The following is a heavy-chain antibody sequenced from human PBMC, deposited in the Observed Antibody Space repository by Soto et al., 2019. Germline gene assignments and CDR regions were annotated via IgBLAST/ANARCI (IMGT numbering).Heavy chain of an antibody. CDR2: IYFAGTT. V-gene: IGHV4-59*08. J-gene: IGHJ5*01. Sequence: RRLRQPPGKGLEWIGYIYFAGTTKYNPSLKSRVTISVDSSKNQFSLNLTSVTAADTAVYYCARLGGFFQALDSWGRGTLVTVSS. CDR3: ARLGGFFQALDS. D-gene: IGHD2-15*01.